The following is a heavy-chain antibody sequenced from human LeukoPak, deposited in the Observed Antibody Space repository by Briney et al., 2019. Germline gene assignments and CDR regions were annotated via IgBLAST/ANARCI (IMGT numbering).Heavy chain of an antibody. CDR2: IWFDGSNK. CDR1: GFSFSSYG. CDR3: ARELPPVMKYYFDY. V-gene: IGHV3-33*01. J-gene: IGHJ4*02. D-gene: IGHD4-11*01. Sequence: PGLSLRLSCAASGFSFSSYGMHGVRQAPGKGLEGGAVIWFDGSNKYYADSVKGRFTISRDNSKNTLYLQMDSLRAEDTAVYYCARELPPVMKYYFDYWGQGTLVTVSS.